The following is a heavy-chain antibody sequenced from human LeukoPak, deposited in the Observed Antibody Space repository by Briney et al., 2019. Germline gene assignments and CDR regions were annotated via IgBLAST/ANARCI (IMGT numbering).Heavy chain of an antibody. CDR2: IYYSGST. V-gene: IGHV4-59*01. Sequence: PSETLSLTCTVSGVSISSYYWSWIRQPPGKGLEWIGYIYYSGSTNYNPPLKSRVTISVDTSKNQFSLKLSSVTAADTAVYYCARDGDRSSGWYGNWFDPWGQGTLVTVSS. CDR3: ARDGDRSSGWYGNWFDP. J-gene: IGHJ5*02. CDR1: GVSISSYY. D-gene: IGHD6-19*01.